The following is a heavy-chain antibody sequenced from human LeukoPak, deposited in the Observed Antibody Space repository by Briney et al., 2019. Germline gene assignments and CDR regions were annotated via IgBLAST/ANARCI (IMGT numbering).Heavy chain of an antibody. J-gene: IGHJ6*03. CDR3: AREVAQQLVLNDYYYYMDV. V-gene: IGHV4-30-4*07. D-gene: IGHD6-13*01. Sequence: SWVRQPPGKGLEWIGYIYYSGSTYYNPSLKSRVTISVDTSKNQFSLKLSSVTAADTAVYYCAREVAQQLVLNDYYYYMDVWGKGTTVTVSS. CDR2: IYYSGST.